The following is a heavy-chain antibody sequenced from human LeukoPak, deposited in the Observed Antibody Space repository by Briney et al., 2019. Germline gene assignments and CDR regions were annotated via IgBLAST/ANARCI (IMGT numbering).Heavy chain of an antibody. V-gene: IGHV4-59*01. CDR2: VYHSGNT. Sequence: ASETLSPTCTISDGSISSYYWSWIRQPPGKGLEWLGYVYHSGNTFYNPSLETRVTISIDTSKNQFSLDLKSVTAADTAVYYCARAAYSFGHFDYWGQGTLVTVSS. CDR1: DGSISSYY. D-gene: IGHD5-18*01. CDR3: ARAAYSFGHFDY. J-gene: IGHJ4*02.